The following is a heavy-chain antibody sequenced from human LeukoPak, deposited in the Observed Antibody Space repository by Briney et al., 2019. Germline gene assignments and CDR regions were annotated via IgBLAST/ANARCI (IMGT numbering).Heavy chain of an antibody. CDR2: INPDGSEK. CDR1: GFTFNTYW. D-gene: IGHD3-22*01. CDR3: ARVRSSYYYESSGYYHYDAFDI. V-gene: IGHV3-7*01. J-gene: IGHJ3*02. Sequence: GGSLRLSCAASGFTFNTYWMNWVRQAPGKGLEWVANINPDGSEKYFVDSVKGRFSISRDNANNLVYLQMSSLRAEDTAVYYCARVRSSYYYESSGYYHYDAFDIWGQGTMVTASS.